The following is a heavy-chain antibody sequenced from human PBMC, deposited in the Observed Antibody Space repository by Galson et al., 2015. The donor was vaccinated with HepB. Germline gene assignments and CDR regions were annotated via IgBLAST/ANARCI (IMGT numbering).Heavy chain of an antibody. V-gene: IGHV3-73*01. CDR2: IRSRAYDYAT. J-gene: IGHJ4*02. CDR3: TTLHS. Sequence: SLRLSCAASGFSFSDSALHWVRQASGKGLEWVGHIRSRAYDYATAYPASVKGRFTVSRDNSKNTAYLQMNSLKTEDTAVYYCTTLHSWDQGTLVTVSS. CDR1: GFSFSDSA.